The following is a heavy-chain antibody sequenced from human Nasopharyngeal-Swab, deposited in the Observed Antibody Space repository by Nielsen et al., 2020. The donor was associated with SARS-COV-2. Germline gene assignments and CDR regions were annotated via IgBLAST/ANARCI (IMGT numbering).Heavy chain of an antibody. CDR3: ARGPVRYDFWSGYYCGFDY. J-gene: IGHJ4*02. D-gene: IGHD3-3*01. CDR2: IHHSGST. V-gene: IGHV4-34*01. Sequence: GSLRLSWAVYGGSFSGYYWSWIRQPPGKGLEWIGEIHHSGSTDYNPSLKSRVTISVDTSKNQFSLKLSSVTAADTAVFYCARGPVRYDFWSGYYCGFDYWGQGTLVTVSS. CDR1: GGSFSGYY.